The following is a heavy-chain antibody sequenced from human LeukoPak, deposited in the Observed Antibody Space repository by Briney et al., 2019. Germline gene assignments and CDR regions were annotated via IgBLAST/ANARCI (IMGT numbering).Heavy chain of an antibody. CDR3: VRDYGDYGSTGDY. D-gene: IGHD4-17*01. CDR1: GGTFSSYA. V-gene: IGHV1-69*06. J-gene: IGHJ4*02. CDR2: IIPIFGTA. Sequence: SVKVSCKASGGTFSSYAISWVRQAPGQGLEWMGGIIPIFGTANYAQKFQGRVTITADKSTSTAYMELSSLRSEDTAVYYCVRDYGDYGSTGDYWGQGTLVTVSS.